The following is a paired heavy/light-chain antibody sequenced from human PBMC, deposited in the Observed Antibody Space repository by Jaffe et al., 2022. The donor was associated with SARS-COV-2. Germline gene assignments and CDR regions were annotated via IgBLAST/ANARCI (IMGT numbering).Light chain of an antibody. V-gene: IGKV1-27*01. Sequence: QMTQSPSSLSAFVGDRVTITCRASQDINNFLAWYQQRPGKVPKLLIYAASSLQSGVPSRFSGGGSGTDFTLTISSLQPEDVASYYCQNYNSVPWTFGQGTRVEIK. CDR3: QNYNSVPWT. CDR1: QDINNF. CDR2: AAS. J-gene: IGKJ1*01.
Heavy chain of an antibody. Sequence: EVQLLESGGGLVQPGGSLRLSCVASGFTFSNYAFNWVRQAPGKGLECVSAISTVRDVTWYADSVKGRFTISRDNSKNIVYLQMSSLRADDTAIYYCAKKAIVGSTTGNYFDSWGQGTLVTVSS. CDR3: AKKAIVGSTTGNYFDS. V-gene: IGHV3-23*01. CDR2: ISTVRDVT. J-gene: IGHJ4*02. D-gene: IGHD1-26*01. CDR1: GFTFSNYA.